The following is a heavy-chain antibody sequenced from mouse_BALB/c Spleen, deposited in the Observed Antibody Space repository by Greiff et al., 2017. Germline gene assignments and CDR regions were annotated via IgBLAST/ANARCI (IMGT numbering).Heavy chain of an antibody. CDR1: GFTFSSFG. J-gene: IGHJ4*01. V-gene: IGHV5-17*02. D-gene: IGHD2-10*02. Sequence: EVQGVESGGGLVQPGGSRKLSCAASGFTFSSFGMHWVRQAPEKGLEWVAYISSGSSTIYYADTVKGRFTISRDTPKNTLFLQMTSLRSEDTAMYYCARGYGGDLYAMDYGGQGTSVTVSS. CDR2: ISSGSSTI. CDR3: ARGYGGDLYAMDY.